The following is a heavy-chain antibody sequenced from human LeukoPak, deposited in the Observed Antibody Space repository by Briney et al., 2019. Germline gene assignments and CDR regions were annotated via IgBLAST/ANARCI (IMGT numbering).Heavy chain of an antibody. Sequence: SETLSLTCTVSGGSISNYYWSWIRQPPGKGLEWIGYIYYSGSTNYNPSLKSRVTISVGTSKNQFSLKLSSVTAADTAVYYCARVGIAAAPGVWFDPWGQGTLVTVSS. J-gene: IGHJ5*02. CDR2: IYYSGST. V-gene: IGHV4-59*12. D-gene: IGHD6-13*01. CDR1: GGSISNYY. CDR3: ARVGIAAAPGVWFDP.